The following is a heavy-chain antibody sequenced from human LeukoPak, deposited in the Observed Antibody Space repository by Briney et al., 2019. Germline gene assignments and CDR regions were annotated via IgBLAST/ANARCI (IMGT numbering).Heavy chain of an antibody. V-gene: IGHV3-23*01. CDR3: AKDKIVGATWVIDFDY. CDR2: VSGSGSTT. J-gene: IGHJ4*02. D-gene: IGHD1-26*01. CDR1: GLTFSNYA. Sequence: PGGSLRLSCAVSGLTFSNYAMSWVRQAPGKGLEWVSGVSGSGSTTYYADSVKGRFTISRDNTKNTLYLQMNTLRAEDTALYYCAKDKIVGATWVIDFDYWGRGTLVTVSS.